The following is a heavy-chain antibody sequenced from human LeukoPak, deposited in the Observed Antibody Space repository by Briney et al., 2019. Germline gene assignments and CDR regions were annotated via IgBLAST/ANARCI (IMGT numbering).Heavy chain of an antibody. CDR3: ARDGAGDSGHFYYFDY. Sequence: GGSLRLSCAASGFTFSDYYMSWIRQAPGKGLEWVSYISSSSSYTNYADSVKGRFTISRDNAKNALYLQMNSLRAEDTAVYSCARDGAGDSGHFYYFDYWGQGTLVTVSS. CDR2: ISSSSSYT. V-gene: IGHV3-11*06. D-gene: IGHD2-21*02. CDR1: GFTFSDYY. J-gene: IGHJ4*02.